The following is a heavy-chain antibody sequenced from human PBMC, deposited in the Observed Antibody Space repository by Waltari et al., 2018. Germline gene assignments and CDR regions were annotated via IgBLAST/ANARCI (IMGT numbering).Heavy chain of an antibody. CDR3: ARASYSGSYYAFDM. V-gene: IGHV3-48*01. CDR2: ISRSSDPI. Sequence: EVQLVESGGGLIQPGGSLRLSCAASGFTFSSYSMNWVRQAPGKGLQWVSYISRSSDPIYYADSVRGRFTISRDNAKNSLSLQMDSLRAEDTAVYYCARASYSGSYYAFDMWGQGTMVTVSS. D-gene: IGHD1-26*01. CDR1: GFTFSSYS. J-gene: IGHJ3*02.